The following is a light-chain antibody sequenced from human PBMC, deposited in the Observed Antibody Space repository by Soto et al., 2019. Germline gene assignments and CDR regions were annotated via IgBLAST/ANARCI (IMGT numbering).Light chain of an antibody. CDR1: QSVNSN. J-gene: IGKJ4*01. Sequence: EIVMTQSPATLSVSPGERATLSCRASQSVNSNLAWYRQKPDQATRLLISDASTRATGVPARFSGSGSGKEYTRTISSLPSEDSGIYYCQQYNFWPPMTFGGGTKVEIK. CDR3: QQYNFWPPMT. V-gene: IGKV3-15*01. CDR2: DAS.